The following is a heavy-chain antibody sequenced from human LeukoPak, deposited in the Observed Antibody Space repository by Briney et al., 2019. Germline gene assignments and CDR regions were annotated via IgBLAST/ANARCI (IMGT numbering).Heavy chain of an antibody. CDR1: GFTFSSYD. D-gene: IGHD6-13*01. Sequence: GGSLRLSCAASGFTFSSYDVHWVRQAPGKGLEWVAFIQYDGSNRYYADSVKGRFTISRDNSENTLYLRMNSLRADDTAVYYCAKFSKYSTNWPPGVAYWGQGTLVTVSS. V-gene: IGHV3-30*02. CDR2: IQYDGSNR. J-gene: IGHJ4*02. CDR3: AKFSKYSTNWPPGVAY.